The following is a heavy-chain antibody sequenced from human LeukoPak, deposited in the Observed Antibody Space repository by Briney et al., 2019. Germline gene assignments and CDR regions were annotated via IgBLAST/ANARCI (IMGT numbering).Heavy chain of an antibody. V-gene: IGHV1-18*01. CDR1: GYTFSSYG. D-gene: IGHD3-3*01. CDR2: ISAYNGNT. CDR3: ARGANTYYDFWSGYGPYGNREERNWFDP. Sequence: ASVKVSCKASGYTFSSYGISWVRQAPGQGLEWMGWISAYNGNTNYAQKLQGRVTMTTDTSTSTAYMELRSLRSDDTAVYYCARGANTYYDFWSGYGPYGNREERNWFDPWGQGTLVTVSS. J-gene: IGHJ5*02.